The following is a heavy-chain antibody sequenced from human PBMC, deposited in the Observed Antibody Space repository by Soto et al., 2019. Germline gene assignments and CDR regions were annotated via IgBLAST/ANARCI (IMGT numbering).Heavy chain of an antibody. CDR2: IKQDGSEK. CDR3: AAVTAGPLY. V-gene: IGHV3-7*01. D-gene: IGHD2-21*02. CDR1: GFTFSSYW. J-gene: IGHJ4*02. Sequence: GESLKISCAASGFTFSSYWMSWVRQAPRKGLEWVANIKQDGSEKYYVDSVKGRFTISRDNAKNSLYLQMNSLRAEDTAVYYCAAVTAGPLYWGQGTLVTVSS.